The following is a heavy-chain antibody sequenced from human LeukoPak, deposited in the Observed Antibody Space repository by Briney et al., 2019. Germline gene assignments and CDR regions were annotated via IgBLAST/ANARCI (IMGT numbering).Heavy chain of an antibody. D-gene: IGHD3-22*01. J-gene: IGHJ4*02. Sequence: SETLSLTCTVSGGSISSYYWSWIRQPPGKGLEWIGYIYYSGSANYNPSLKSRVTISVDTSKNQFSLKLSSVTAADTAVYYCARSDSSGYYATLDYWGQGTLVTVSS. CDR1: GGSISSYY. CDR2: IYYSGSA. V-gene: IGHV4-59*01. CDR3: ARSDSSGYYATLDY.